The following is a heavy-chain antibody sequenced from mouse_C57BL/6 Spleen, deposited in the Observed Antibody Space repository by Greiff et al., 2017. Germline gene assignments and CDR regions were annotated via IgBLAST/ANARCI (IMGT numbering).Heavy chain of an antibody. Sequence: VQLQQSGAELVKPGASVKISCKASGYAFSSYWMNWVKQRPGKGLEWIGQIYPGDGDTNYNGKFKGKATLTADKSSSTAYMQLSSLTSEDSAVYFCARSYDYDVGCDNWGQGTTLTVSS. D-gene: IGHD2-4*01. V-gene: IGHV1-80*01. J-gene: IGHJ2*01. CDR3: ARSYDYDVGCDN. CDR1: GYAFSSYW. CDR2: IYPGDGDT.